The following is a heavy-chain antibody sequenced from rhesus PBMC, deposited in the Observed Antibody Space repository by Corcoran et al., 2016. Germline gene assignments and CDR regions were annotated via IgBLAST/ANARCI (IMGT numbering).Heavy chain of an antibody. CDR1: GGSISSSNW. CDR3: ARGPYYYGLDS. J-gene: IGHJ6*01. Sequence: QVQLQESGPGLVKPSETLSLTCAVSGGSISSSNWWNWIRQSPGKGLEWIGYIYGGSGRTNYNPTRKRRGTMSTETSKNQFSLKLRSVTAADTAVYYCARGPYYYGLDSWGQGVVVTVSS. CDR2: IYGGSGRT. V-gene: IGHV4S7*01.